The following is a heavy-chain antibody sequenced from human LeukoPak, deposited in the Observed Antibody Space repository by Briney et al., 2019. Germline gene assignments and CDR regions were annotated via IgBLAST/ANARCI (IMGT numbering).Heavy chain of an antibody. CDR2: VSGNGGST. J-gene: IGHJ6*02. CDR3: ATSRSGRLYYYYYGMDV. Sequence: GGSLRLSCAASGFTFSAYAMNWVRQAPGKGLEYVSAVSGNGGSTNYADSVKGRFTISRDNSKNTLYLQMSSLRAEDTAMYYCATSRSGRLYYYYYGMDVWGQGTTVTVSS. D-gene: IGHD3-10*01. V-gene: IGHV3-64D*09. CDR1: GFTFSAYA.